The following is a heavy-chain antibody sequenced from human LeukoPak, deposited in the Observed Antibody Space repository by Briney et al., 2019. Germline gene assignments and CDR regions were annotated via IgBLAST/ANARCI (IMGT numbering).Heavy chain of an antibody. Sequence: GGSLRLSCAASGFTFSSYAMHWVRQAPGKGLEWVAVISYDGSNKYYADSVKGRFTISRDNAKNSLYLQMSSLRDEDTAMYYCARGFNRAFDFWGQGTLVTVSS. D-gene: IGHD3-10*01. V-gene: IGHV3-30-3*01. CDR1: GFTFSSYA. J-gene: IGHJ4*02. CDR2: ISYDGSNK. CDR3: ARGFNRAFDF.